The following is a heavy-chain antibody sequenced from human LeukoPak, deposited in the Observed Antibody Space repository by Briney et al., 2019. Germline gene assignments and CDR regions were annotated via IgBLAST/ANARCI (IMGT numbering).Heavy chain of an antibody. CDR2: IYHSGST. CDR1: GGSISSGGYY. D-gene: IGHD6-19*01. CDR3: ARDKYSSGWYFDAFDI. J-gene: IGHJ3*02. V-gene: IGHV4-30-2*01. Sequence: PSETLSLTCTVSGGSISSGGYYWSWIRQPPGKGLEWIGYIYHSGSTYYNPSLKSRVTMSVDTSKNQFSLKLSSVTAADTAVYYCARDKYSSGWYFDAFDIWGQGTMVTVSS.